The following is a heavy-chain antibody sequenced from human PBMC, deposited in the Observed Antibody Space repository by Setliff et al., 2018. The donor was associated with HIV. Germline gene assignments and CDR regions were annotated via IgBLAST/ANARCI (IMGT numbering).Heavy chain of an antibody. CDR3: ARDMGGTSAGDY. J-gene: IGHJ4*02. Sequence: ASVKVSCKASGYSFTDYYMHWVRQAPGQGLEWMGWINPNRGGTNYAQKFQGRVTMTRDTSITTAYMELSRVRSDDTAVYYCARDMGGTSAGDYWGQGALVTVSS. D-gene: IGHD1-26*01. V-gene: IGHV1-2*02. CDR1: GYSFTDYY. CDR2: INPNRGGT.